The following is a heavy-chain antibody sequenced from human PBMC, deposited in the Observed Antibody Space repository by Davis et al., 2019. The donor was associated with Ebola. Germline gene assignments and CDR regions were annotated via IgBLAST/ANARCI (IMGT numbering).Heavy chain of an antibody. D-gene: IGHD5-12*01. V-gene: IGHV3-11*01. CDR2: ISSSGSTI. CDR3: ARVPQGSPDIGDYYYYGMDV. J-gene: IGHJ6*02. CDR1: GFTFSDYY. Sequence: GESLKISCAASGFTFSDYYMSWIRQAPGKGLEWVSYISSSGSTIYYADSVKGRFTISRDNAKNSLYLQMNSLRAEDTAVYYCARVPQGSPDIGDYYYYGMDVWGQGTTVTVSS.